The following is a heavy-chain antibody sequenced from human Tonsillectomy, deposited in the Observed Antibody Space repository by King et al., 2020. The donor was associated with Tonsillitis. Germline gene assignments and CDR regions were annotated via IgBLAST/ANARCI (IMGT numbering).Heavy chain of an antibody. CDR2: IVSKSDGETT. D-gene: IGHD2-2*01. CDR3: AIDCGSITCYGWAWFDT. V-gene: IGHV3-15*04. J-gene: IGHJ5*02. Sequence: VQLVESGGGLVKPGGSLRLSCAASGFTFTYGWMSWVRQAPGKGLEWVGRIVSKSDGETTDYAAPVKDRFSISRDDSKNTLYLQMNSLKSEDTAVYYCAIDCGSITCYGWAWFDTWGQGSLVTVSS. CDR1: GFTFTYGW.